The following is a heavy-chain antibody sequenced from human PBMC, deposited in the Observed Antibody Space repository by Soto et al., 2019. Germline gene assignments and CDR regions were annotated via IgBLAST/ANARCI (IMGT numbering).Heavy chain of an antibody. Sequence: SETLSLTCAVYGGSFSGYYWSWIRQPPGKGLEWIGEINHSGSTNYNPSLKSRVTISVDTSKNMFSLRLSSVTAADTAVYYCAGADSGNYYHGFQMWGQGKMVTVSS. CDR2: INHSGST. V-gene: IGHV4-34*01. CDR3: AGADSGNYYHGFQM. D-gene: IGHD1-26*01. J-gene: IGHJ3*02. CDR1: GGSFSGYY.